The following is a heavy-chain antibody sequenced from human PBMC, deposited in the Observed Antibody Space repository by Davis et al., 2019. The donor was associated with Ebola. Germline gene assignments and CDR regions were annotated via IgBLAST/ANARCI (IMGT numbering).Heavy chain of an antibody. CDR2: ISSFNTNT. CDR1: GYTFTSYG. Sequence: ASVKVSCKSSGYTFTSYGLVWVRQAPGLGLEWMGWISSFNTNTNFAQKFQGRVTVSKDTSTNTAYMDLRSLTSDDTAIYYCARAPNYDVLTGTSSYYFDDWGQGTLVTVSS. J-gene: IGHJ4*02. CDR3: ARAPNYDVLTGTSSYYFDD. D-gene: IGHD3-9*01. V-gene: IGHV1-18*04.